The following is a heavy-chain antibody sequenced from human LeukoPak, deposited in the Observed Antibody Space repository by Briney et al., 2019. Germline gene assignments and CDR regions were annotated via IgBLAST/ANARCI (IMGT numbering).Heavy chain of an antibody. CDR3: ARDLSGWYYFDY. D-gene: IGHD6-19*01. CDR2: ISWNSGCI. V-gene: IGHV3-9*01. CDR1: GFTFDDYA. Sequence: GGSLRLSCAASGFTFDDYAMHWVRQAPGKGLEWVSGISWNSGCIAYADSVKGRFTISSVKGRFTISRDNAKNYLYLQMNSLRAEDTAVYYCARDLSGWYYFDYWGQGTLVTVSS. J-gene: IGHJ4*02.